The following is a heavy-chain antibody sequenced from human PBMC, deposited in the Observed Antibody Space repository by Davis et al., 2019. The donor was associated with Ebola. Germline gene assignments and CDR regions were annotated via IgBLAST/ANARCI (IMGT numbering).Heavy chain of an antibody. CDR1: GYTFTSYA. V-gene: IGHV1-24*01. J-gene: IGHJ4*02. Sequence: AASVKVSCKASGYTFTSYAMNWVRQAPGKGLEWMGGFDPEDGETIYAQKFQGRVTMTTDTSTSTAYMEVGILRSDDTAVYYCARAQFPTTSDHWGQGTLVTVSS. CDR3: ARAQFPTTSDH. CDR2: FDPEDGET. D-gene: IGHD1-1*01.